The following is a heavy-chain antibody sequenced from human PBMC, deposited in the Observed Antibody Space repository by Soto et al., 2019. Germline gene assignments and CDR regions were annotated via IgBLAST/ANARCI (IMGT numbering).Heavy chain of an antibody. J-gene: IGHJ4*02. CDR1: GLSFSNAW. V-gene: IGHV3-15*07. Sequence: GGSLRLSCAASGLSFSNAWMNWVRQAPGKGLEWVGHIKGKADGGTTDYAAPLKGRFTISRDDSKNMLYLQINSLKTEDTAVYHCTTDIWPSRQSDYWARGSLVTVSS. D-gene: IGHD1-1*01. CDR2: IKGKADGGTT. CDR3: TTDIWPSRQSDY.